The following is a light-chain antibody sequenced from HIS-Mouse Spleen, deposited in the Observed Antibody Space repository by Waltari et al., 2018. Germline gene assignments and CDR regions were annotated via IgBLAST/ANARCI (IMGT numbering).Light chain of an antibody. CDR2: EDN. J-gene: IGLJ3*02. CDR1: SGSIASNS. CDR3: QSYDSSNWV. V-gene: IGLV6-57*04. Sequence: NFMLTQPHSVSESPGKTVTISCTRSSGSIASNSVQWYQQRPGSAPTTVIYEDNQRPSGVPDRFSGSSDSSSNSASLTISGLKTEDEADYYCQSYDSSNWVFGGGTKLTVL.